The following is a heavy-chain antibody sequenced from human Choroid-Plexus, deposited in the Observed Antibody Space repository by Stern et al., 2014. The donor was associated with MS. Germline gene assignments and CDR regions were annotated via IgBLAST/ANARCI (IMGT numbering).Heavy chain of an antibody. Sequence: VQLVESGGGVVQPGRPLRLSCVASGFTLGSCAMHWVRQAPGKGLEWGPGVSYDGSNKYYADSVKGRFTISRDNSQNTLYMQMSSLRPEDTAVYYCAKDRQYLTYFFDHWGQGSLVTVSS. CDR2: VSYDGSNK. CDR1: GFTLGSCA. CDR3: AKDRQYLTYFFDH. V-gene: IGHV3-30*18. J-gene: IGHJ5*02. D-gene: IGHD2/OR15-2a*01.